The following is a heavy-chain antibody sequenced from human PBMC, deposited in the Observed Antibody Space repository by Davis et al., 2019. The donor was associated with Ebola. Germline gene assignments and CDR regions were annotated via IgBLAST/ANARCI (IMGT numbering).Heavy chain of an antibody. J-gene: IGHJ5*02. CDR1: GGSFSGYY. D-gene: IGHD1-1*01. V-gene: IGHV4-34*01. CDR3: ARREGSLWVQWLDP. CDR2: INQRGTT. Sequence: PGGSLRLSCAVYGGSFSGYYWSWIRQPPGKGLEWIGEINQRGTTNYNWSLKTRVTMSVDTSKTQFSLKLTSVTAADTAVYYCARREGSLWVQWLDPWGQGALVIVSS.